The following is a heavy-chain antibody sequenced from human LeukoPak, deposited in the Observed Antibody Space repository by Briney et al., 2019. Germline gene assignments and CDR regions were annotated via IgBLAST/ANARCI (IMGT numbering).Heavy chain of an antibody. CDR1: GFTFSSYS. D-gene: IGHD3-3*01. V-gene: IGHV3-7*03. J-gene: IGHJ6*03. CDR3: ARYTYYDFWSGYSPPGYYYYMDV. CDR2: IKQDGSEK. Sequence: GGSLRLSCAASGFTFSSYSMNWVRQAPGKGLEWVANIKQDGSEKYYVDSVKGRFTISRDNAKNSLYLQMNSLRSDDTAVYYCARYTYYDFWSGYSPPGYYYYMDVWGKGTTVTVSS.